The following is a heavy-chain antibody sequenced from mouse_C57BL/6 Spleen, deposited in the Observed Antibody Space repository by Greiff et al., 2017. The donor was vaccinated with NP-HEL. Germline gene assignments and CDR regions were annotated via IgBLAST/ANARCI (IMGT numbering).Heavy chain of an antibody. J-gene: IGHJ4*01. CDR1: GFTFSDYG. CDR3: ARRADYGSYYAMDY. V-gene: IGHV5-17*01. Sequence: VQLKESGGGLVKPGGSLKLSCAASGFTFSDYGMHWVRQAPEKGLEWVAYISSGSSSINYADKVKGRFTIARDNAKTTLSLQMTSLRSDDTAMEYCARRADYGSYYAMDYWGQGTSVTVSS. D-gene: IGHD1-1*01. CDR2: ISSGSSSI.